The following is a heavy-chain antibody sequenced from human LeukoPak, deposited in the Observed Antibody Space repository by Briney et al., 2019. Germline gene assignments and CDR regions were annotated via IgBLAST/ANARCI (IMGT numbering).Heavy chain of an antibody. Sequence: PSETLSLTCAVYGGSFSGYYWSWIRQPPGKGLEWIGEINHSGSTNYNPSLKSRVTISVDTSKNQFSLKLSSVTAADTAVYYCARGGDGYIYWGQGTLVTVSS. V-gene: IGHV4-34*01. J-gene: IGHJ4*02. D-gene: IGHD5-24*01. CDR2: INHSGST. CDR3: ARGGDGYIY. CDR1: GGSFSGYY.